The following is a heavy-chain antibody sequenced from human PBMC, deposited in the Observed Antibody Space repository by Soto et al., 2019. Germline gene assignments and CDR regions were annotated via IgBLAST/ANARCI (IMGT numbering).Heavy chain of an antibody. D-gene: IGHD6-13*01. CDR1: GFTFSSYA. Sequence: PGGSLRLSCAASGFTFSSYAMSWVRQAPGKGLEWVSSISSSSSYIYYADSVKGRFTISRDNAKNSLYLQMNILRAEDTAVYYCARETPSGLDSSSWYDYYYYMDVWGKGTTVTVSS. CDR3: ARETPSGLDSSSWYDYYYYMDV. J-gene: IGHJ6*03. V-gene: IGHV3-21*01. CDR2: ISSSSSYI.